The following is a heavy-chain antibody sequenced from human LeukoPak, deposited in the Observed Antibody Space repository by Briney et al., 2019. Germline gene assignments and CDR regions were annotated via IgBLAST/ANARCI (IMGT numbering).Heavy chain of an antibody. Sequence: GGSLRLSCAASGFTSSTYWMSWVRQAPGKGLEWVAVISYDGSNKYYADSVKGRSTISRDNSRNTLYLQMNTLRAEDTAVYYCAKDVSWNWFDPWGQGTLVTVSS. CDR1: GFTSSTYW. V-gene: IGHV3-30*18. CDR3: AKDVSWNWFDP. J-gene: IGHJ5*02. CDR2: ISYDGSNK.